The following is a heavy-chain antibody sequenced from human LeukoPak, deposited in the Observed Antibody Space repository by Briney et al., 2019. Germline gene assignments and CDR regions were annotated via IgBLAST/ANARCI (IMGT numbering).Heavy chain of an antibody. CDR2: ISAYNGNT. V-gene: IGHV1-18*01. CDR3: ARGSYYDSSGYLVPIGY. Sequence: ASVKVSCKASGYTFTSYGISWVRQAPGQGLEWMGWISAYNGNTNYAQKLQGRVTMTTDTSTSTAYMELRSLRSDDTAVYYCARGSYYDSSGYLVPIGYWSQGTLVTVSS. CDR1: GYTFTSYG. J-gene: IGHJ4*02. D-gene: IGHD3-22*01.